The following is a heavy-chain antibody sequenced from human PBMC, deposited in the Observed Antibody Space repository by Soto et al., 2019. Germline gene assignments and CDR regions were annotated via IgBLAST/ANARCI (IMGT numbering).Heavy chain of an antibody. CDR1: GYTFTSYY. CDR3: ARGLRYCSSSSCYRGPIVPLS. J-gene: IGHJ5*02. CDR2: INPSGGST. V-gene: IGHV1-46*01. Sequence: ASVKVSCKASGYTFTSYYIHWVRQAPGQGLEWMGIINPSGGSTSYAQKFQGRVTMTRDTSTSTVYMELSSLRSEDTAVYYCARGLRYCSSSSCYRGPIVPLSWGQATRVTV. D-gene: IGHD2-2*02.